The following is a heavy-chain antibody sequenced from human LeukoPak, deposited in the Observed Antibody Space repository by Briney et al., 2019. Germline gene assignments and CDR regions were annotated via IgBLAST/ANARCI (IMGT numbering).Heavy chain of an antibody. CDR2: INHSGST. Sequence: PSETLSLTCTVSGGSISSGGYYWSWIRQPPGKGLEWIGEINHSGSTNYNPSLKSRVTISVDTSKNQFSLKLSSVTAADTAVYYCAILSSRDWFDPWGQGTLVTVSS. CDR1: GGSISSGGYY. D-gene: IGHD3-3*01. J-gene: IGHJ5*02. V-gene: IGHV4-39*07. CDR3: AILSSRDWFDP.